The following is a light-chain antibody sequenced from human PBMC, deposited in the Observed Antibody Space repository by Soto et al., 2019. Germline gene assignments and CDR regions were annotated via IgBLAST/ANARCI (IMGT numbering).Light chain of an antibody. Sequence: EIVMTQSPATLSVSPGDRATLSCRASQSVSYKLAWYQQKPGQAPRLLISGASRRATGIPDRFSGSGSGTDFTLTISRLEPEDFAVYYCQQYDGFPRTFGQGTKV. CDR2: GAS. CDR3: QQYDGFPRT. CDR1: QSVSYK. V-gene: IGKV3-20*01. J-gene: IGKJ1*01.